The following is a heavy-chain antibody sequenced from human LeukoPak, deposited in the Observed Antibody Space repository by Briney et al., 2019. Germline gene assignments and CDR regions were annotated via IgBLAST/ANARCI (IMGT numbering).Heavy chain of an antibody. CDR2: INPNSGGT. CDR1: GYTFTSYD. CDR3: ARPLYYDILTGYSLDY. V-gene: IGHV1-2*02. J-gene: IGHJ4*02. Sequence: GASVKVSCKASGYTFTSYDINWVRQATGQGLEWMGWINPNSGGTNYAQKFQGRVTMTRDTSISTAYMELSRLRSDDTAVYYCARPLYYDILTGYSLDYWGQGTLVTVSS. D-gene: IGHD3-9*01.